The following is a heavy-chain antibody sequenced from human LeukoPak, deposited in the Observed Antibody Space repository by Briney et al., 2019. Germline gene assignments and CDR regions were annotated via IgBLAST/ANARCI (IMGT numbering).Heavy chain of an antibody. D-gene: IGHD2-2*01. J-gene: IGHJ4*02. CDR1: GGSISSYY. Sequence: SETLSLTCTDSGGSISSYYWSWIRQPAGKGLEWIGRIYTSGSTNYNPSLKSRVTMSVDTSKNQFSLKLSSVTAADTAVYYCAREKRCSSTSCYGIDYWGQGTLVTVSS. CDR3: AREKRCSSTSCYGIDY. V-gene: IGHV4-4*07. CDR2: IYTSGST.